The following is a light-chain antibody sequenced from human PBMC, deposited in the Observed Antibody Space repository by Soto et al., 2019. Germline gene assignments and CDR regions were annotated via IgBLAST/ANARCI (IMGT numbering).Light chain of an antibody. V-gene: IGKV1-39*01. CDR2: AAS. CDR1: QSVRDC. J-gene: IGKJ1*01. CDR3: QQSYITPRI. Sequence: IQMIQSPFSLFASVGDRVTLTCHARQSVRDCVNWYQQRPGKAPNLLIHAASTLHSGVPSRFSGSGSGTFFTLTINGLQPEDFATYYCQQSYITPRIFGQGTKVEV.